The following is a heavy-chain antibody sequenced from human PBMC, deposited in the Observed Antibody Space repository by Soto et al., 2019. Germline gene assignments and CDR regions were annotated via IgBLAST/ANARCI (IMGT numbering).Heavy chain of an antibody. V-gene: IGHV1-69*13. J-gene: IGHJ5*02. CDR1: GGTFSSYA. CDR2: IIPIFGAA. CDR3: ARDYYDSSGPQGFDP. D-gene: IGHD3-22*01. Sequence: ASVKVSCKASGGTFSSYAISWVRQAPGQGLEWMGGIIPIFGAANYAQKFQGRVTITADESTSTAYMELSSLRSEDTAVYYCARDYYDSSGPQGFDPWGQGTLVTVSS.